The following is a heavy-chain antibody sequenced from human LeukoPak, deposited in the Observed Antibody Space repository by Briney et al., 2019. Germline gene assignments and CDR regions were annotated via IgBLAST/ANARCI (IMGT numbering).Heavy chain of an antibody. Sequence: GGSLRLSCATAGFTFSDYAMSWVRQAPGKGLEWVSVISARRQSTFYADFVKGRFIISRDNSKNTLNLQMDSLRVDDTAIYFCTKRQASIVTHEDTWGQGTLVTVSS. V-gene: IGHV3-23*01. D-gene: IGHD5-24*01. CDR3: TKRQASIVTHEDT. CDR2: ISARRQST. J-gene: IGHJ5*01. CDR1: GFTFSDYA.